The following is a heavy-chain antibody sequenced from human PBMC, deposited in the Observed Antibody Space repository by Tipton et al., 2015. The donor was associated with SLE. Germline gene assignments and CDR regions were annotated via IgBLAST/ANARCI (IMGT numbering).Heavy chain of an antibody. V-gene: IGHV3-23*03. CDR1: GFSFSSHA. CDR2: IYSGGGT. CDR3: AKDMGHITMSQGFHRTYYYGMDV. J-gene: IGHJ6*02. Sequence: SLRLSCAASGFSFSSHAMSWVRQAPGKGLEWLSGIYSGGGTFYADSVKGRFTISRDSSENTLFLQMNSLRAEDTAVYYCAKDMGHITMSQGFHRTYYYGMDVWGQGTTVTVSS. D-gene: IGHD3-10*02.